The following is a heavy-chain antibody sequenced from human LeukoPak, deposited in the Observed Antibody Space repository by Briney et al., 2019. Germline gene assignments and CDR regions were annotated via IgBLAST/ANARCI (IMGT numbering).Heavy chain of an antibody. CDR1: GGSISSSPYY. CDR3: ARLNPVGQDCTGANCYTLYFFDY. J-gene: IGHJ4*02. CDR2: VDYSGTT. V-gene: IGHV4-39*01. Sequence: PSETLSLTCTVSGGSISSSPYYWGWVRQPPGKGLEWIGSVDYSGTTYYNPSLKSRVTISADTSKNQFSLNLASVTAADTTVYYRARLNPVGQDCTGANCYTLYFFDYWGQGSLVTVSS. D-gene: IGHD2-15*01.